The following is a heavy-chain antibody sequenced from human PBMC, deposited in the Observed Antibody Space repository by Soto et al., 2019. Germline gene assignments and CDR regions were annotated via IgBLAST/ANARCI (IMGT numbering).Heavy chain of an antibody. CDR1: GGSISSGDYY. Sequence: LSLTCTVSGGSISSGDYYWSWIRQPPGKGLEWIGYIYYSGSTYYNPSLKSRVTISVDTSKNQSSLKLSSVTAADTAVYYCARVGELENYYYYGMDVWGQGTTVTVSS. V-gene: IGHV4-30-4*01. CDR3: ARVGELENYYYYGMDV. D-gene: IGHD1-1*01. CDR2: IYYSGST. J-gene: IGHJ6*02.